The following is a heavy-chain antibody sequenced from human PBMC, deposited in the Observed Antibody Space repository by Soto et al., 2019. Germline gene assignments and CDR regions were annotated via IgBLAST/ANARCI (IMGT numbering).Heavy chain of an antibody. J-gene: IGHJ6*02. CDR2: INGSGGNT. CDR1: GFTFSSYA. Sequence: EVQLLEFGGGLVQPGGSLRLSCAASGFTFSSYAMTWVRQAPGKGLEWVPSINGSGGNTYYEDSVKGRFTISRDTSKTTLNLKITTLRADDTALFCGAKVGPAAISLTPADSSMDVWGQGTTVTVSS. V-gene: IGHV3-23*01. D-gene: IGHD2-2*02. CDR3: AKVGPAAISLTPADSSMDV.